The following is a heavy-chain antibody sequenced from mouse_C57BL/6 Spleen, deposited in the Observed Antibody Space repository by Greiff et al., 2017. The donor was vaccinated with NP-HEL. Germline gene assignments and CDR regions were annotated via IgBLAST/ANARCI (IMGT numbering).Heavy chain of an antibody. CDR2: IEPETGGT. J-gene: IGHJ1*01. CDR3: TRWYYGSPYWSYDV. V-gene: IGHV1-15*01. CDR1: GEKGKDYE. D-gene: IGHD1-1*01. Sequence: QVQLQQWGAERVRRGEEGRMYWKAAGEKGKDYEMHGGKKIPVHGLEWIGVIEPETGGTAYNQKFKGKAILTADKSSSTAYMELRSLTSEDSAVYYCTRWYYGSPYWSYDV.